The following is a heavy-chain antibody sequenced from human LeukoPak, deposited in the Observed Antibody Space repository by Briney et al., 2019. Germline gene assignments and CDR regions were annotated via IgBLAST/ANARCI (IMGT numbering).Heavy chain of an antibody. CDR3: ARSPGSGYLDY. J-gene: IGHJ4*02. CDR1: GGSFSGYY. V-gene: IGHV4-34*01. D-gene: IGHD3-22*01. CDR2: INHSGST. Sequence: PSETLSLTCAVYGGSFSGYYWSWIRDPPGKGLEWLGEINHSGSTKYNPSLKSRVTISVDTSKNQFSLKLSSVTAADTAVYYCARSPGSGYLDYWGKGTLVTVSS.